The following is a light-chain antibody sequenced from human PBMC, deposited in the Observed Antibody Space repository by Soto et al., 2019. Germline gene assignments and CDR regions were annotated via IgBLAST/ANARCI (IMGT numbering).Light chain of an antibody. J-gene: IGLJ2*01. CDR2: EVS. V-gene: IGLV2-23*02. Sequence: QSVLTQPASVSGSPGQSITISCTGTSSDVGSYNLVSWYQQHPGKAPKLMIYEVSTRPSGVSNRFSGSKSGNTASLTISGLQAEDEADYYCCSYAGSSTSHVVFGGGTKLTVL. CDR1: SSDVGSYNL. CDR3: CSYAGSSTSHVV.